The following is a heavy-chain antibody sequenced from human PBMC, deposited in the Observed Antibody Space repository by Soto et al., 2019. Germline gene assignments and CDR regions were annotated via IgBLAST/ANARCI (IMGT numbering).Heavy chain of an antibody. CDR3: ASGHDYGDD. CDR1: GGSFSGYY. CDR2: INHSGST. J-gene: IGHJ4*02. Sequence: QVQLQQWGAGLLKSSETLSLTCAVYGGSFSGYYWSWIRQPPGKGLEWIGEINHSGSTNYKPSLKIRVTISEDTSKNQFSIKMSSVTAADTAVYYCASGHDYGDDWGQGTLVNVSS. V-gene: IGHV4-34*01.